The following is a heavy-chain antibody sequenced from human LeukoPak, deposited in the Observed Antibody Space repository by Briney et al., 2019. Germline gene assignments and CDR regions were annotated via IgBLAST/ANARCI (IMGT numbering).Heavy chain of an antibody. CDR1: GYTFTNYD. J-gene: IGHJ4*02. D-gene: IGHD5-12*01. V-gene: IGHV1-18*04. CDR3: ARSSGYDYTPFDY. Sequence: ASVKVSCKASGYTFTNYDINWVRQAPGQGLEWMGWISASNGNTNYAQRLQGRVTMATDTSTSTAYMELRSLRSDGTAVYYCARSSGYDYTPFDYWGQGTLVTVSS. CDR2: ISASNGNT.